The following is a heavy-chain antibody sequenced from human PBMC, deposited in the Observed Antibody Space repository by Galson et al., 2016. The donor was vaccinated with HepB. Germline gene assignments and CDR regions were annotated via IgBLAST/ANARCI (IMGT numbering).Heavy chain of an antibody. CDR3: ARPPGLHCSSTSCDI. D-gene: IGHD2-2*02. CDR1: GFVVSSTY. V-gene: IGHV3-66*04. J-gene: IGHJ6*04. Sequence: SLRLSCAASGFVVSSTYMAWVRQAPGRGLECVSLLYRDGFTYYADSVKGRFTISRDNSKNTFYLQMNSLRADDTAVYYCARPPGLHCSSTSCDIWGKGTTVTVSS. CDR2: LYRDGFT.